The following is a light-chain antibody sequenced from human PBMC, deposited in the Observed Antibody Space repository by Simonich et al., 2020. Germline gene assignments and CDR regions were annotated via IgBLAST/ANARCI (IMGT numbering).Light chain of an antibody. CDR3: QQYDNLP. CDR2: DAS. J-gene: IGKJ4*01. Sequence: DIQMTQSPSSLSASVGDRVTITCQASQDISNYLNWYQQKPGKAPKLLIYDASNLETGVPSRFSGSGSGTDFTITISSLQPEDIATYYCQQYDNLPFGGGTEVEIK. CDR1: QDISNY. V-gene: IGKV1-33*01.